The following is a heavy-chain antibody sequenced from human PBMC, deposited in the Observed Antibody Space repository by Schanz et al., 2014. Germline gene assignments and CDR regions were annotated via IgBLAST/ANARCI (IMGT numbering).Heavy chain of an antibody. J-gene: IGHJ3*01. CDR2: FDVEDGDT. V-gene: IGHV1-24*01. CDR3: ATNSPFRMVRGSNAFDA. CDR1: GYTVSALA. Sequence: QVQLVQSGSEVKKPGASVKVSCEISGYTVSALAMHWVRQAPGKGLEWLGGFDVEDGDTIYAQKFQGRVTMTEETSAETAYMELSGLRSVDTAVYYCATNSPFRMVRGSNAFDAWGQGTMVTVSS. D-gene: IGHD3-10*01.